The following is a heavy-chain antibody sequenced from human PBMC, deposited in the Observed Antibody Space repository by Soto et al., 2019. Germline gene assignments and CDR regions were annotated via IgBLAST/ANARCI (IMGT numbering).Heavy chain of an antibody. CDR2: IYHSGST. D-gene: IGHD1-26*01. CDR1: GGSISSSNW. J-gene: IGHJ3*02. CDR3: ARDSRSIVGAREIIDAFDI. Sequence: QVQLQESGPGLVKPSRTLSLTCAVSGGSISSSNWWSWVRQPPGKGLEWIGEIYHSGSTNYNPSLKSRVTISGDKSKNQFSLKLSSVTAADTAVYYCARDSRSIVGAREIIDAFDIWGQGTMVTVSS. V-gene: IGHV4-4*02.